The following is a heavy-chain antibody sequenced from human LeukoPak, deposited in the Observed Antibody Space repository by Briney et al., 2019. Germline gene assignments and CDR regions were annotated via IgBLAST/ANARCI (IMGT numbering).Heavy chain of an antibody. J-gene: IGHJ6*02. D-gene: IGHD3-3*01. CDR3: ARDERFLEWSSRYLYYYYGMDV. CDR1: GYTFTTYA. Sequence: ASVKVSCRASGYTFTTYAINWVRQAPGQGLEWMGIINPSGGSTSYAQKFQGRVTMTRDTSTSTVYMELSSLRSEDTAVYYCARDERFLEWSSRYLYYYYGMDVWGQGTTVTVSS. CDR2: INPSGGST. V-gene: IGHV1-46*01.